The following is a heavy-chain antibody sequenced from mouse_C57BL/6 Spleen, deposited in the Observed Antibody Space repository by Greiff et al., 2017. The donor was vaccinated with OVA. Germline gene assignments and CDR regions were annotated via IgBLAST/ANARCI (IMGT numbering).Heavy chain of an antibody. CDR3: ARWGEGYYGY. D-gene: IGHD2-3*01. J-gene: IGHJ2*01. CDR1: GFTFTDYY. CDR2: IRNKAHGYTT. Sequence: EVQVVESGGGLVQPGGSLSLSCAASGFTFTDYYMSWVRQPPGKALEWLGFIRNKAHGYTTEYSASVKGRFTISRDNSQSILYLQMNALRAEDSATYYCARWGEGYYGYWGQGTTLTVSS. V-gene: IGHV7-3*01.